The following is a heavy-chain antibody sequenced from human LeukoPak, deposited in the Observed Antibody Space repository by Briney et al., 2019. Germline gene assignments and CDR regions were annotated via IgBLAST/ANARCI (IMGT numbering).Heavy chain of an antibody. CDR2: IRSKANSYAT. J-gene: IGHJ3*02. V-gene: IGHV3-73*01. CDR3: AKELYSSSWYGARDDAFDI. D-gene: IGHD6-13*01. CDR1: GFTFSGSA. Sequence: QAGGSLRLSCAASGFTFSGSAMHWVRQASGKGLEWVGRIRSKANSYATTYAASVGGRFTISRDDSKNMAYLQMNSLRAEDTAVYYCAKELYSSSWYGARDDAFDIWGQGTMVTVSS.